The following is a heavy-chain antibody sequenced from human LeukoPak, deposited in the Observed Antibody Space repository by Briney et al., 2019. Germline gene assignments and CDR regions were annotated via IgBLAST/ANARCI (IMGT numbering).Heavy chain of an antibody. V-gene: IGHV4-61*02. CDR1: GDSISSGDYY. D-gene: IGHD1-26*01. CDR2: IYTSGST. CDR3: ARAISTWELLPTY. J-gene: IGHJ4*02. Sequence: SETLSLTCTVSGDSISSGDYYWSWIRQPAEKGLEWIGRIYTSGSTNYNPSLKSRVTISVDTSKNQFSLKLTSVTAADTAVYYCARAISTWELLPTYWGQGTLVTVSS.